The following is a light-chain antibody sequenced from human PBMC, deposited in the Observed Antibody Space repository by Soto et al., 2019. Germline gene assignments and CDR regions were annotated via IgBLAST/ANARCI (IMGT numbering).Light chain of an antibody. CDR1: QSLLHSNGYRY. V-gene: IGKV2-28*01. CDR2: LGS. Sequence: EIVMTQSPLSLPVTPGEPASISCRSSQSLLHSNGYRYLDWYLQKPGQSPQLLIYLGSNRASGVPDRFSGSGSGTDFTLKLSRVEAEDVGVYYCMQTLQTPTTFGQGTKLEIK. J-gene: IGKJ2*01. CDR3: MQTLQTPTT.